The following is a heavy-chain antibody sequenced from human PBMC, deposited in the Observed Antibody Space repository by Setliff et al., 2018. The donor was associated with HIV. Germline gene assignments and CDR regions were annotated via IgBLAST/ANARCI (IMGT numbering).Heavy chain of an antibody. Sequence: SETLSLTCAVSGGSIRSHSWNWIRQPPGKGLEWIGRIYYSGYTEYNPSLKSRVNLSVDASMNQFSLKMTSVTAADTAVYYCARRGVEQRDISEDNWFDPWGQGILVTVSS. D-gene: IGHD3-22*01. CDR3: ARRGVEQRDISEDNWFDP. V-gene: IGHV4-59*11. CDR1: GGSIRSHS. J-gene: IGHJ5*02. CDR2: IYYSGYT.